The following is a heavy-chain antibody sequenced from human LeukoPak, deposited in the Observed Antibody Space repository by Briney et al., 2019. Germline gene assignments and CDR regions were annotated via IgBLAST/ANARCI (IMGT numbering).Heavy chain of an antibody. D-gene: IGHD6-13*01. CDR2: IYYSGST. V-gene: IGHV4-61*08. CDR3: ARARSSSWSYYYYGMDV. J-gene: IGHJ6*02. Sequence: SQTLSLTCAVSGGSVSSGGYYWSWIRQPPGKGLEWIGYIYYSGSTNYNPSLKSRVTISVDTSKNQFSLKLSSVTAADTAVYYCARARSSSWSYYYYGMDVWGQGTTVTVSS. CDR1: GGSVSSGGYY.